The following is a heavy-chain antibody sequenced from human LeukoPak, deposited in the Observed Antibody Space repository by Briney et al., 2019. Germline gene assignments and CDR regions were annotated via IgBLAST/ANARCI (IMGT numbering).Heavy chain of an antibody. Sequence: GGSLRLSCAGSGFPFTSYWMNWVRQSPGKGLEWVANINQDGSEIYYADSVKGRFTLSRDNAENSVYLQMTHLRAEETAVYYCATLNWGNLDFWGQGTQVTVSS. CDR3: ATLNWGNLDF. D-gene: IGHD7-27*01. J-gene: IGHJ4*02. CDR2: INQDGSEI. V-gene: IGHV3-7*01. CDR1: GFPFTSYW.